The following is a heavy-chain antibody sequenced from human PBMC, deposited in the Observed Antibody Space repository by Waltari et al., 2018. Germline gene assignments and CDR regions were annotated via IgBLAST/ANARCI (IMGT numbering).Heavy chain of an antibody. Sequence: QVQLVESGGGVVQPGRSLRLSCAASGFTFSSYVMHWVRQAPGKGLDWVAVIWYDGSNKYYADSVKGRFTISRDNSKNTLYLQMNSLRAEDTAVYYCARDLRYGDYIDYWGQGTLVTVSS. CDR3: ARDLRYGDYIDY. V-gene: IGHV3-33*01. CDR1: GFTFSSYV. J-gene: IGHJ4*02. CDR2: IWYDGSNK. D-gene: IGHD4-17*01.